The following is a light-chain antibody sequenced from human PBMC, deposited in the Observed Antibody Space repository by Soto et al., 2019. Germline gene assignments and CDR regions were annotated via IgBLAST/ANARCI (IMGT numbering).Light chain of an antibody. V-gene: IGLV1-51*01. Sequence: QSVLTQPPSVSAAPGQTVTISCSGSSSNIATEYVSWYQHLPGTAPKLLIYDNNKRPSGIPDRFSGSKSGTSATLGITGLQTGDEADYYCGTWDNNLPAMLFGGGTKLTVL. CDR1: SSNIATEY. CDR3: GTWDNNLPAML. J-gene: IGLJ2*01. CDR2: DNN.